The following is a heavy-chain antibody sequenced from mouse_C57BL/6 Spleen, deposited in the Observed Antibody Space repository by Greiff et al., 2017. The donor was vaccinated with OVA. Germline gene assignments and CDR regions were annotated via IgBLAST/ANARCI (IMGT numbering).Heavy chain of an antibody. CDR3: ARGPYYGSSDAAWFAY. CDR1: GYTFTSYW. Sequence: QVQLQQPGAELVRPGSSVKLSCTASGYTFTSYWMDWVKQKPGQGLEWIGNIYPSDGETHYNQKFKDKATLTVDKSSSTAYMQLSRLTSEDSAVDYGARGPYYGSSDAAWFAYWGQGTLVTVSA. V-gene: IGHV1-61*01. J-gene: IGHJ3*01. D-gene: IGHD1-1*01. CDR2: IYPSDGET.